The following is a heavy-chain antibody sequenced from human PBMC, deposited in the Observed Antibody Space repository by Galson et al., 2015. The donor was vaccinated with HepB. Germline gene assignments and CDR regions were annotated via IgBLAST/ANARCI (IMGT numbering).Heavy chain of an antibody. J-gene: IGHJ6*02. CDR3: ARVGVGATRFWDYYYGMDV. D-gene: IGHD1-26*01. Sequence: SVKVSCKASGYTFTSYAMHWVRQAPGQRLEWMGWINAGNGNTKYSQKFQGRVTITKDTSASTAYMELSSLRSEDTAVYYCARVGVGATRFWDYYYGMDVWGQGTTVTVSS. CDR2: INAGNGNT. CDR1: GYTFTSYA. V-gene: IGHV1-3*01.